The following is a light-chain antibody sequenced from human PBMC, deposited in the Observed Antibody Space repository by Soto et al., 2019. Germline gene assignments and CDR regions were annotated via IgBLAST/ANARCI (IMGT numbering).Light chain of an antibody. CDR2: AAS. CDR3: QQTNSFPPT. CDR1: QGIRSW. J-gene: IGKJ4*01. Sequence: DIQMTQSPSSVSASVGDRVTITCRASQGIRSWLAWYQQRPGKAPNLLIYAASSLQSGVPSRFSGSGSGTDFTLTISNLQPEDFATYYCQQTNSFPPTFGGGTKVDIK. V-gene: IGKV1-12*01.